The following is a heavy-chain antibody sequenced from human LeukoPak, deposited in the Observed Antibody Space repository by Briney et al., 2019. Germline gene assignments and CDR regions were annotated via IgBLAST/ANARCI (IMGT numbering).Heavy chain of an antibody. D-gene: IGHD3-10*01. CDR3: ARNVIYYGSGSYYNPGIYYYCYYYMDV. CDR1: GGSISSYY. CDR2: IYYSGST. V-gene: IGHV4-59*01. J-gene: IGHJ6*03. Sequence: SETLSLTCTVSGGSISSYYWSWIRQPPGKGLEWIGYIYYSGSTNYNPSLKSRVTISVDTSKNQFSLKLSSVTAADTAVYYCARNVIYYGSGSYYNPGIYYYCYYYMDVWGKGTTVTISS.